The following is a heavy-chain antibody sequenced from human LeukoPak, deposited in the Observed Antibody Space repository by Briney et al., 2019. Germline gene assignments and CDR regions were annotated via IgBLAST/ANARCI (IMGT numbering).Heavy chain of an antibody. J-gene: IGHJ4*02. V-gene: IGHV3-11*06. CDR2: ISSSSSYI. CDR3: ARVSYGDSGYFDY. Sequence: PGGSLRLSCPASGFIFSDYYMSWIRQAPGKGLEWVSYISSSSSYINYAHSVKGRFTISRDNAKNSLYLQMNSLGAEDTAVYYCARVSYGDSGYFDYWGQGTLVTVSS. D-gene: IGHD4-17*01. CDR1: GFIFSDYY.